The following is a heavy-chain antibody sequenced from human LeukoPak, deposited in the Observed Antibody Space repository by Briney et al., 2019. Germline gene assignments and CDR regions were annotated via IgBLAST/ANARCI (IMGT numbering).Heavy chain of an antibody. CDR3: AKPRLDGYNPIGGWRDAFDI. Sequence: PGGSLRLSCAASGFTFSSYGMHWVRQAPGKGLEWVAFIRYDGSNKDYADSVKGRFTISRDNSKNTLYLQMNSLRAEDTAVYYCAKPRLDGYNPIGGWRDAFDIWGQGTMVTVSS. V-gene: IGHV3-30*02. D-gene: IGHD5-24*01. J-gene: IGHJ3*02. CDR2: IRYDGSNK. CDR1: GFTFSSYG.